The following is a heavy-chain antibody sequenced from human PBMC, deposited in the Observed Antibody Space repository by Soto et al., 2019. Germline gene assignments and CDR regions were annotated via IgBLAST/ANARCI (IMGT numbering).Heavy chain of an antibody. J-gene: IGHJ6*02. CDR1: GFTFSSYG. CDR3: PKDRLTISQPEGMDV. V-gene: IGHV3-30*18. CDR2: ISYDGSNK. D-gene: IGHD3-3*01. Sequence: GGSLRLSCAASGFTFSSYGMHWVRQAPGKGLEWVAVISYDGSNKYYADSVKGRFTISRDNSKNTLYLQMNSLRAEDTAVYYCPKDRLTISQPEGMDVWGHGTTVTVSS.